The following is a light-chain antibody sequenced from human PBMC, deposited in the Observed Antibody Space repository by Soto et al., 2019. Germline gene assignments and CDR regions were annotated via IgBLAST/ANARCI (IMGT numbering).Light chain of an antibody. CDR1: QSVSNNY. J-gene: IGKJ3*01. V-gene: IGKV3-20*01. CDR3: QQYGSSFA. CDR2: AAS. Sequence: EIVLTQSPGTLSLSPGERATLSCRASQSVSNNYLAWYRQKPGQAPRLLLYAASSRATGTPDRFSGSGSGTVFHRTINGLECDDFAVYYVQQYGSSFAYGPGTKVDIK.